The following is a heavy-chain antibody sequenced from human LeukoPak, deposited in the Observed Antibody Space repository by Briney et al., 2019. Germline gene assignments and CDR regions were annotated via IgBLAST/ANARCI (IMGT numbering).Heavy chain of an antibody. CDR2: VSYTRST. CDR1: GDSVGSRGQF. Sequence: PSETLSLTCTVSGDSVGSRGQFWYWIRQPPGKGLEWIGYVSYTRSTSYNPSLKSRVTVSVDTSKNQFSLNLNSLTAADTAVYYCATYCFTSGCPLIWGQGTMVTVSS. V-gene: IGHV4-61*08. CDR3: ATYCFTSGCPLI. J-gene: IGHJ3*02. D-gene: IGHD6-19*01.